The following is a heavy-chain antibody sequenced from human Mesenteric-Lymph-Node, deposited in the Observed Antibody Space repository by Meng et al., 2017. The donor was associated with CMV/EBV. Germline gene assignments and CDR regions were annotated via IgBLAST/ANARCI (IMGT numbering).Heavy chain of an antibody. D-gene: IGHD6-13*01. Sequence: SGFTFSSLGMHWIRQAPGKGLEWVAVISFDGSNKYYANSVKGRFTISRDNSKNTLYLQMNSLRPEDTAVYYCVRVGGQQLANNWFDPWGQGILVTVSS. CDR2: ISFDGSNK. CDR3: VRVGGQQLANNWFDP. CDR1: GFTFSSLG. V-gene: IGHV3-30*19. J-gene: IGHJ5*02.